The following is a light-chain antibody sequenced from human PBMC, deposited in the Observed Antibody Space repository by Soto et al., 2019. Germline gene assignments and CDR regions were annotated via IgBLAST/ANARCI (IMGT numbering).Light chain of an antibody. V-gene: IGKV1-39*01. CDR2: AAS. Sequence: DIQMTQSPSSLSASVGDRVTITCRASQSISSYLNWYQQKPGKAPKLLIYAASSLQSGVPSRFSGSGSGTDFTLTISSLQPEDFAXXXCXQSYSTLWTFGQGTKVEIK. CDR3: XQSYSTLWT. CDR1: QSISSY. J-gene: IGKJ1*01.